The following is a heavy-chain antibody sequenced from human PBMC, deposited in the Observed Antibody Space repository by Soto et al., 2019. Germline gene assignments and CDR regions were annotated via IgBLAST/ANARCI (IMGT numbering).Heavy chain of an antibody. D-gene: IGHD2-15*01. Sequence: SQTLSLTCDVTGESISTNSYYWGWIRQPPGKGLEWIARIYRSGSTFYNPSLKSRVTISIDTSKNQFSLTLTSVLAADTAVYYCARGPGWTAFDPWGQGTLVTVSS. J-gene: IGHJ5*02. CDR3: ARGPGWTAFDP. CDR2: IYRSGST. V-gene: IGHV4-39*07. CDR1: GESISTNSYY.